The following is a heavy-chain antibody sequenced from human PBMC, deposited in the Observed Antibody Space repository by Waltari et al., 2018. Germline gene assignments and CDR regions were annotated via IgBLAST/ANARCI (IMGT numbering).Heavy chain of an antibody. CDR2: ELMGLFAPETGET. CDR3: ATVRSLDVLEI. Sequence: EVQLVQSGAEMREPGTTVKISCKLSGDTFTNYYIYWVRQAPGQGLQWLGLELMGLFAPETGETIYGDKFQDRITMTADTSRDTAYMELRSVRSEDTAVYYCATVRSLDVLEIWGPGTTVIVSS. D-gene: IGHD3-10*01. J-gene: IGHJ3*02. CDR1: GDTFTNYY. V-gene: IGHV1-69-2*01.